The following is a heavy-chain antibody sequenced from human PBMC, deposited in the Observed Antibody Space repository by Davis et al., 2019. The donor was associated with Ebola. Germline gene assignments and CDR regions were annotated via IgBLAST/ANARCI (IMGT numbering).Heavy chain of an antibody. D-gene: IGHD3-3*01. J-gene: IGHJ6*04. CDR2: ISGGGGST. CDR1: GFTFSSYA. V-gene: IGHV3-23*01. Sequence: GESLKISCAASGFTFSSYAMSWVRQAPGKGLEWVSAISGGGGSTYYADSVKGRFTISRDNSKNTLYLQMNSLRAEDTAVYYCARSGLSFGVVKYHYGMDVWGKGTTVTVSS. CDR3: ARSGLSFGVVKYHYGMDV.